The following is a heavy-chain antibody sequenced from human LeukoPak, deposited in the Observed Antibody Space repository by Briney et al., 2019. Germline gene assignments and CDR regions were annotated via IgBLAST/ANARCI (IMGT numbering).Heavy chain of an antibody. CDR3: ARAKTYDFWSGYYYYYYMDV. CDR1: GYTFTSYG. J-gene: IGHJ6*03. CDR2: IIPIFGTA. D-gene: IGHD3-3*01. Sequence: ASVKVSCKASGYTFTSYGISWVRQAPGQGLEWMGGIIPIFGTANYAQKFQGRVTITTDESTSTAYMELSSLRSEDTAVYYCARAKTYDFWSGYYYYYYMDVWGKGTTVTVSS. V-gene: IGHV1-69*05.